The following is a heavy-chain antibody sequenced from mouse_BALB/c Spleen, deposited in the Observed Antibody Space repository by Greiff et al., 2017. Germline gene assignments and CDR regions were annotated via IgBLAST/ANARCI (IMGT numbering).Heavy chain of an antibody. CDR1: GFSLTSYD. J-gene: IGHJ3*01. V-gene: IGHV2-9-2*01. Sequence: QVQLQQSGPGLVAPSQSLSITCTVSGFSLTSYDISWIRQPPGKGLEWLGVIWTGGGTNYNSAFMSRLSISKDNSKSQVFLKMNSLQTDDTAIYYCVRGDYDYAYWGQGTLVTVSA. CDR2: IWTGGGT. CDR3: VRGDYDYAY. D-gene: IGHD2-4*01.